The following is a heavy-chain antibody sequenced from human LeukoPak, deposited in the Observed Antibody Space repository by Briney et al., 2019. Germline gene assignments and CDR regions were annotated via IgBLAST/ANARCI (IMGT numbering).Heavy chain of an antibody. CDR1: GGSITTSSYH. J-gene: IGHJ6*02. CDR3: ARRGARYFYWDLGMDV. D-gene: IGHD3-9*01. Sequence: SETLSLTCSTSGGSITTSSYHWAWIRQPPGQGLEWIGEVYYSGTTYYNPSLKSRITISVDTSKNQFSLRLTSVTAADTAVYYCARRGARYFYWDLGMDVWGQGTTVIVSS. V-gene: IGHV4-39*01. CDR2: VYYSGTT.